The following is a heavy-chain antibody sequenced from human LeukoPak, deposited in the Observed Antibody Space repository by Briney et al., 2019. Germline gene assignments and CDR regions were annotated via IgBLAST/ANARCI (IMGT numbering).Heavy chain of an antibody. D-gene: IGHD5-12*01. J-gene: IGHJ4*02. CDR1: GFTFSSNV. CDR3: AKSYNGYESKPDY. Sequence: GGSLRLSCAASGFTFSSNVMSWVRQAPGKGLEWVSAISGSGGNTFYADSVKGRFTISRDNSKITLYLQMNSLRAEDTAVYYCAKSYNGYESKPDYWGQGTLVTVSS. CDR2: ISGSGGNT. V-gene: IGHV3-23*01.